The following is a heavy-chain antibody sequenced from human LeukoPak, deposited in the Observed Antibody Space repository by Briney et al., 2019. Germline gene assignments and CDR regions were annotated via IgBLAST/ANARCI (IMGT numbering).Heavy chain of an antibody. Sequence: GGSLRLSCAASGFTFSSYGVHWVRQAPGKGLEWVAVISYDGSNKYYADSVKGRFTISRDNSKNTLYLQMNSLRAEDTAVYYCAKDMYDYVWGSYRHNWFDPWAREPWSPSPQ. CDR3: AKDMYDYVWGSYRHNWFDP. D-gene: IGHD3-16*02. CDR1: GFTFSSYG. J-gene: IGHJ5*02. CDR2: ISYDGSNK. V-gene: IGHV3-30*18.